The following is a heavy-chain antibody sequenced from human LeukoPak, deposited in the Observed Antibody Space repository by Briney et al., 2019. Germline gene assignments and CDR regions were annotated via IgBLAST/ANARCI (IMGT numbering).Heavy chain of an antibody. CDR2: VSGSSSYI. Sequence: GGSLRLSCAASGFTFSSYSMNWVRQAPGKGLEWVSSVSGSSSYIYYADSVKGRFTISRDNAKNSLYLQMNSLRAEDTAVYYCARDGDIVVVPAELDYWGQGTLVTVSS. V-gene: IGHV3-21*04. CDR1: GFTFSSYS. D-gene: IGHD2-2*01. J-gene: IGHJ4*02. CDR3: ARDGDIVVVPAELDY.